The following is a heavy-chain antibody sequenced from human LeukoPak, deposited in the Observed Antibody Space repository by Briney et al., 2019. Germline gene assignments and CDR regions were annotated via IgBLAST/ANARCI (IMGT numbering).Heavy chain of an antibody. V-gene: IGHV1-2*02. CDR1: GYTFTGYY. CDR3: ARKRGIAVAGKNWFDP. J-gene: IGHJ5*02. CDR2: INPNSGGT. Sequence: GASVKVSCKASGYTFTGYYMHWVRQAPGQGLEWMGWINPNSGGTNYAQKFQGRVTMTRDTSISTAYMELSRLRSDDTAVYYCARKRGIAVAGKNWFDPWGQGTLVTVSS. D-gene: IGHD6-19*01.